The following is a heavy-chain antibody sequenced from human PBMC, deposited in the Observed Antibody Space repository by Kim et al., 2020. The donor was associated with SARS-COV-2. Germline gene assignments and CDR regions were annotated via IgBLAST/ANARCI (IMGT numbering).Heavy chain of an antibody. CDR2: ISYDGSNK. Sequence: GGSLRLSCAASGFTFSSYAMHWVRQAPGKGLEWVAVISYDGSNKYYADSVKGRFTISRDNSKNTLYLQMNSLRAEDTAVYYCARDFLAAAGSWNYWGQGTLVTVSS. CDR1: GFTFSSYA. CDR3: ARDFLAAAGSWNY. J-gene: IGHJ4*02. D-gene: IGHD6-13*01. V-gene: IGHV3-30-3*01.